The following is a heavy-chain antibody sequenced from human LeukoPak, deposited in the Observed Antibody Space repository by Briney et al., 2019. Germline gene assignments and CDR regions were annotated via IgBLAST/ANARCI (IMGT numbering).Heavy chain of an antibody. CDR2: IYHSGST. Sequence: PSETLSLTCTVSGYSISSGYYWGWIRQPPGKGLEWIGSIYHSGSTYYNPSLKSRVTISVDTSKNQFSLKLSSVTAADTAVYYCARVGGYSYGDTDYWGQGTQVTVSS. CDR3: ARVGGYSYGDTDY. V-gene: IGHV4-38-2*02. J-gene: IGHJ4*02. CDR1: GYSISSGYY. D-gene: IGHD5-18*01.